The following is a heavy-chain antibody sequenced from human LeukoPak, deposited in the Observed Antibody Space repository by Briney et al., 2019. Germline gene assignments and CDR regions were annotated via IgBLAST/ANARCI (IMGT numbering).Heavy chain of an antibody. J-gene: IGHJ4*02. Sequence: ASVKVSCTASGYTFTSYGISWVRQAPGQGLEWMGWISAYNGNTNYAQKLQGRVTMTTDTSTSTAYMELRSLRSDDTAVYYCASRAYSSGWFTFDYWGQGTLVTVSS. CDR2: ISAYNGNT. V-gene: IGHV1-18*01. CDR3: ASRAYSSGWFTFDY. D-gene: IGHD6-19*01. CDR1: GYTFTSYG.